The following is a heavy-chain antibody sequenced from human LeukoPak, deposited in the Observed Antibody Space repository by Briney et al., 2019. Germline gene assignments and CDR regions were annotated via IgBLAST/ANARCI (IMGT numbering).Heavy chain of an antibody. J-gene: IGHJ4*02. CDR2: IYHSGST. CDR1: GYSISSGYY. Sequence: PSETLSLTCAVSGYSISSGYYWGWIRQPPGKGLEWIGCIYHSGSTYYNPSLKSRVTISLDTSKNQFSLKLSSVTAADTAVYYCARAQSYYHSSGYYYASFFDHWGQGTLVTVSS. CDR3: ARAQSYYHSSGYYYASFFDH. D-gene: IGHD3-22*01. V-gene: IGHV4-38-2*01.